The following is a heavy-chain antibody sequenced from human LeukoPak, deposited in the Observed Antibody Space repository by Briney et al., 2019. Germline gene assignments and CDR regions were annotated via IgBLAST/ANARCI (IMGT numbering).Heavy chain of an antibody. CDR1: GFTFSSYG. V-gene: IGHV3-13*01. J-gene: IGHJ3*02. CDR2: IVTAGDT. Sequence: GGSLRLSCAASGFTFSSYGMHWVRQATGKGLEWVSAIVTAGDTYYPGSVKGRFTISRENAKNSLYLKMNSLRAGDTAVYYCARVSLDAFDIWGQGTMVTVSS. CDR3: ARVSLDAFDI.